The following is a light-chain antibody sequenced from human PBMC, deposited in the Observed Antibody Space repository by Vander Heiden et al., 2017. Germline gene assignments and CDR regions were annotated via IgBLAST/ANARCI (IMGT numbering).Light chain of an antibody. J-gene: IGLJ2*01. CDR3: NSRDSSGNPV. Sequence: SSELTQDPAVSVALGQTVRITCQGDSLRSYYASWYQQKPGQAPVLVIYGKNNRPSGIPDRFSGSSSGNTASLTITGAQAEDEADYYCNSRDSSGNPVFGGGTKLTGL. V-gene: IGLV3-19*01. CDR2: GKN. CDR1: SLRSYY.